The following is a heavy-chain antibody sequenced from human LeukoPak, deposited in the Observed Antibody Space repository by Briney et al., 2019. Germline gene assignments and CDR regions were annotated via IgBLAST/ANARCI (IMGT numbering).Heavy chain of an antibody. J-gene: IGHJ4*02. V-gene: IGHV1-24*01. CDR3: ATDLQGWLQLNY. D-gene: IGHD5-24*01. CDR2: FDPEDGET. CDR1: GYTLTELS. Sequence: ASVKVPCKVSGYTLTELSMHWVRQAPGKGLEWMGGFDPEDGETIYAQKFQGRVTMTEDTSTDTAYMELSSLRSEGTAVYYCATDLQGWLQLNYWGQGTLVTVSS.